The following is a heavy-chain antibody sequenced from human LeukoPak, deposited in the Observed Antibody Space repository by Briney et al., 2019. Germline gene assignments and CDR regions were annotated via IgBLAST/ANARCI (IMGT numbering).Heavy chain of an antibody. CDR1: GFSFSNYG. J-gene: IGHJ5*02. V-gene: IGHV3-30*02. D-gene: IGHD5-12*01. Sequence: GGSLRLSCAPSGFSFSNYGMHWVRQAPGKGLEWVAFIRYDGSDKYYADSVKGRFTISRDNFKNTLYLQMNSLRAEDTGIYYCAKKGGYQLSTFDPWGQGTLVTVCS. CDR2: IRYDGSDK. CDR3: AKKGGYQLSTFDP.